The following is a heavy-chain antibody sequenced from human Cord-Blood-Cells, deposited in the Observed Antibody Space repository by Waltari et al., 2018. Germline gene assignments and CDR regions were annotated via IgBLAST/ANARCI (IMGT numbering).Heavy chain of an antibody. CDR1: GGSISSGDYY. V-gene: IGHV4-30-4*01. D-gene: IGHD3-9*01. Sequence: QVQLQESGPGLVKPSQTLSLTCTVSGGSISSGDYYWSWIRQPPGKGLEWIGYIYYSGSTYYNPSLKSRVTIAVDTSKNQFSLKLSSVTAADTAVYYCARELRYFDWLLYFDIWGQGTMVTVSS. CDR3: ARELRYFDWLLYFDI. J-gene: IGHJ3*02. CDR2: IYYSGST.